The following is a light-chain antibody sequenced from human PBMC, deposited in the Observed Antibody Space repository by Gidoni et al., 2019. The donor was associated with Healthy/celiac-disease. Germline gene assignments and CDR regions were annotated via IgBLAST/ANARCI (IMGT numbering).Light chain of an antibody. CDR3: QQYGSSPFT. CDR1: QSVSRSY. V-gene: IGKV3-20*01. CDR2: GAS. Sequence: ESVLTQYPGTLSWSPGERATLSCRASQSVSRSYLAWYQQKPGQAPRLLIYGASSRATGIPDRFSGSGSGTDFTLTISRLEPEDFAVYYCQQYGSSPFTFGPGTKVDIK. J-gene: IGKJ3*01.